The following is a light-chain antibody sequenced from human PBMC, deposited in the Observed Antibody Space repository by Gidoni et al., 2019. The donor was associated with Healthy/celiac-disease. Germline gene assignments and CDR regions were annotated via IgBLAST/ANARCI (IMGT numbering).Light chain of an antibody. CDR2: DVS. V-gene: IGLV2-11*01. Sequence: QSALTQPRSVSGSPGQSVTISCTGTSSDVGGYNYVSWYQQHPGKAPKLMIYDVSKRPSGVPDRFSGSKSGNTASLTISGLQAEDEADYYCCSYAGTKNAFGTGTKVTVL. CDR1: SSDVGGYNY. J-gene: IGLJ1*01. CDR3: CSYAGTKNA.